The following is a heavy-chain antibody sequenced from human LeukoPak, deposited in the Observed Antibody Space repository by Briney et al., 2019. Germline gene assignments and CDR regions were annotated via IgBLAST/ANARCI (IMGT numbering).Heavy chain of an antibody. V-gene: IGHV1-18*01. J-gene: IGHJ5*02. D-gene: IGHD1-26*01. CDR1: GYTFNSHG. Sequence: ASVKVSCKASGYTFNSHGITWVRQAPGQGLEWMGWISAYNGNTNYAQKLQGRVTMTTDTSTSTAYMELRSLRSDDTAVYYCASLAWGYKHSGSYSRWFDPWGQGTLVTVSS. CDR2: ISAYNGNT. CDR3: ASLAWGYKHSGSYSRWFDP.